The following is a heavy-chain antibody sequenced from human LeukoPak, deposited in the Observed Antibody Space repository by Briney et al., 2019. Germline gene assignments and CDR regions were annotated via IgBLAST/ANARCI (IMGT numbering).Heavy chain of an antibody. J-gene: IGHJ3*02. D-gene: IGHD1-26*01. CDR2: IYYSGST. V-gene: IGHV4-59*01. Sequence: SETLSLTCTVSGGSISSYYWSWIRQPPGKGLEWIGYIYYSGSTNYNPSPKSRVTISVDTSKNQFSLKLSSVTAADTAVYYCARDMRVGAIRYAFDIWGQGTMVTVSS. CDR3: ARDMRVGAIRYAFDI. CDR1: GGSISSYY.